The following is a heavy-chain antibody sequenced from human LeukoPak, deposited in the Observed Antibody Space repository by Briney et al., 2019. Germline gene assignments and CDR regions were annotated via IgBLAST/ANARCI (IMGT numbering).Heavy chain of an antibody. CDR3: ARPSTAVNDAFDI. CDR1: GYSFTSYW. D-gene: IGHD2-2*01. V-gene: IGHV5-51*01. CDR2: IYPGDSDT. Sequence: GESLQISCKGSGYSFTSYWIGWVRQMPGKGLEWMGIIYPGDSDTRYSPSFQGQVTISADKSISTAYLQWSSLKASDTAMYYCARPSTAVNDAFDIWGQGTMVTVSS. J-gene: IGHJ3*02.